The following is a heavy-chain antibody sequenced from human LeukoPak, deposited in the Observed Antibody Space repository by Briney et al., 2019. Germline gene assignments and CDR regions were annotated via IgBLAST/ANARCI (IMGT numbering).Heavy chain of an antibody. J-gene: IGHJ6*03. D-gene: IGHD2-2*01. V-gene: IGHV4-34*01. CDR2: INESGST. Sequence: SETLSLTCDVYGGSFSGHYWSWIRQPPGKGLEWIGEINESGSTNYNPSLKSRVTISVDTSKNQFSLKLSSVTAADTAVYYCARGRTGYQLLPTKKNYDYYYMDVWGKGTTVTVSS. CDR3: ARGRTGYQLLPTKKNYDYYYMDV. CDR1: GGSFSGHY.